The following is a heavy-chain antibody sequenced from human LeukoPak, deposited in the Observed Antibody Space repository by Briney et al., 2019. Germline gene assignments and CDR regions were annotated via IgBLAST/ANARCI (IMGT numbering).Heavy chain of an antibody. CDR1: GFTFSSYS. D-gene: IGHD3-9*01. J-gene: IGHJ3*02. Sequence: PGGSLRLSCAASGFTFSSYSMNWVRQAPGKGLEWVSSISSSSSYIYYADSVKGRFTISRDNAKNSLYLQMNSLRAEDTAVYYCARDANYDILTGPNDAFDIWGQGTMVTVSS. V-gene: IGHV3-21*01. CDR2: ISSSSSYI. CDR3: ARDANYDILTGPNDAFDI.